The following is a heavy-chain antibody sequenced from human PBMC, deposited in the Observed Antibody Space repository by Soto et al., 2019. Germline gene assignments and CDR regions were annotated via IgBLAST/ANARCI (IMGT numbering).Heavy chain of an antibody. V-gene: IGHV4-4*02. CDR1: GGSSSSSNW. CDR2: IYHRGRT. D-gene: IGHD6-13*01. CDR3: ARLGEAAHYYYGMDV. Sequence: SETLSLTCAVSGGSSSSSNWWGWVRQPPGKGLEWFGEIYHRGRTNYNQSIKNRVTISVATSKNQFSLKLSSVTAADTAVYYCARLGEAAHYYYGMDVWGQGTTVTV. J-gene: IGHJ6*02.